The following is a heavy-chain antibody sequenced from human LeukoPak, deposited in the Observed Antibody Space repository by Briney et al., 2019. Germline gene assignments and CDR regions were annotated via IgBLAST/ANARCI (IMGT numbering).Heavy chain of an antibody. CDR1: GGTFSSYA. Sequence: GSSVKVSCKASGGTFSSYAINWVRQATGQGLEWMGWMNPNSGNTGYAQKFQGRVTITRNTSISTAYMELSSLRSEDTAVYYCARGGSDGGLRYSGPYYYYYMDVWGKGTTVTVSS. D-gene: IGHD4-23*01. CDR3: ARGGSDGGLRYSGPYYYYYMDV. CDR2: MNPNSGNT. J-gene: IGHJ6*03. V-gene: IGHV1-8*03.